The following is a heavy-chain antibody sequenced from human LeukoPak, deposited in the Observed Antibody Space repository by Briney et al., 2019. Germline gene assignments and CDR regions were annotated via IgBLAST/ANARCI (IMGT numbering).Heavy chain of an antibody. Sequence: KPSETLSLTCAVSGYSISSGYYWGWIRQPPGKGLEWIGSIYHSGSTYYNPSLKSRVTISVDTSKSQFSLKLSSVTAADTAVYYCARVYGSGSPTIWGQGTLVTVSS. J-gene: IGHJ4*02. V-gene: IGHV4-38-2*01. CDR3: ARVYGSGSPTI. CDR1: GYSISSGYY. CDR2: IYHSGST. D-gene: IGHD3-10*01.